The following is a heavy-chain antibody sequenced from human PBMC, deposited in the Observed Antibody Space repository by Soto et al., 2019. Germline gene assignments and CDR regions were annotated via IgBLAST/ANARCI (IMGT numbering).Heavy chain of an antibody. Sequence: GSLRLSCAASGFTFSNYWMHWVRQAPGKGLVWVSRINSDGSRTNYADPVKGRVTISRDNAKNTLYLQMNSLRAEDTAVYYCARSPGYFDYWGQGTRVTVSS. CDR3: ARSPGYFDY. V-gene: IGHV3-74*01. J-gene: IGHJ4*02. CDR2: INSDGSRT. CDR1: GFTFSNYW.